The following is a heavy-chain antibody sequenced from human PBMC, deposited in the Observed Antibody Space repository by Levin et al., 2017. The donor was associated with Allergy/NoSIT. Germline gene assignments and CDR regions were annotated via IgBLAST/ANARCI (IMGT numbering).Heavy chain of an antibody. Sequence: SQTLSLTCTVSGASISNSYWSWIRQPPGKGLEWIGYIYYSGNTNYNPSLKSRVTISEDTSKNQFSLKLTSVTAAHTAVYYCARERLRNTWGNNNWFDPWGQGTLVTVSS. J-gene: IGHJ5*02. V-gene: IGHV4-59*01. CDR3: ARERLRNTWGNNNWFDP. D-gene: IGHD3-16*01. CDR2: IYYSGNT. CDR1: GASISNSY.